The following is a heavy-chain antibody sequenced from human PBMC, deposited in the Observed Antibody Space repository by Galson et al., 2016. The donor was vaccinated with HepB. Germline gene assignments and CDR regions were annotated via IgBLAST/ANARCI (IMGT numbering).Heavy chain of an antibody. CDR3: AKVGTTVLTPGKYRLEYFQL. CDR1: GFTFRYFS. J-gene: IGHJ1*01. Sequence: SLRLSCAASGFTFRYFSIHWVRQAPGKGLEWVTIISDDGSSKYYADSVKGRFTISRDNSKNTVNLQMNNLRAEDTAIYYCAKVGTTVLTPGKYRLEYFQLWGQGTLVTVSS. V-gene: IGHV3-30*04. D-gene: IGHD4-23*01. CDR2: ISDDGSSK.